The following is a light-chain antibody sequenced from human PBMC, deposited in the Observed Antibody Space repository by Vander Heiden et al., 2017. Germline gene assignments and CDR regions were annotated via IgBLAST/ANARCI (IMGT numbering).Light chain of an antibody. J-gene: IGKJ1*01. V-gene: IGKV3-20*01. Sequence: EIVSTQSPGTLSLPPGESATLSCRASQSVSSSYLAWYQQKPGQAPRLLIYGASSRATGIPDRFSGSGSGTDFTLTISRLEPEDFAVYYCQQYGSSPGTFGQGTKVEIK. CDR3: QQYGSSPGT. CDR1: QSVSSSY. CDR2: GAS.